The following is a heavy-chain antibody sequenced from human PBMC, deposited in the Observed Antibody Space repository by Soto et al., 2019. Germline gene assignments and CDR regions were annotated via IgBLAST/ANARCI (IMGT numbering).Heavy chain of an antibody. CDR3: AREGTIFGVVTPDGMDV. CDR2: IIPIFGTA. V-gene: IGHV1-69*13. D-gene: IGHD3-3*01. J-gene: IGHJ6*02. Sequence: GASVKVSCKASGGTFSSYAISWVRQAPGQGLEWMGGIIPIFGTANYAQKFQGRVTITADESTSTAYMELSSLRSEDTAVYYCAREGTIFGVVTPDGMDVWGQGTTVTVSS. CDR1: GGTFSSYA.